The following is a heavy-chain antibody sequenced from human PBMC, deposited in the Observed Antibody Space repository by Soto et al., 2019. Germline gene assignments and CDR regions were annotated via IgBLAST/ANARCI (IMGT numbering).Heavy chain of an antibody. Sequence: QVQLVESGGGVVQPGRSLRLSCAASGFTFSSYGMHWVRQAPGKGLEWVAVIWYDGSNKYYADSVKGRFTISRDNSKNTLYMLRTRLRAEDRGVDYGARGVVATGLDYWGQGTLVTVSS. CDR1: GFTFSSYG. J-gene: IGHJ4*02. V-gene: IGHV3-33*01. CDR2: IWYDGSNK. D-gene: IGHD5-12*01. CDR3: ARGVVATGLDY.